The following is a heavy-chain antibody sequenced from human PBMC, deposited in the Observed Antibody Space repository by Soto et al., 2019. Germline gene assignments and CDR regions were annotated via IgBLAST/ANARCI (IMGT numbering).Heavy chain of an antibody. CDR2: ISGSGGST. Sequence: GGSLRLSCAASGFTFSSYAMSWVRQAPGKGLEWVSAISGSGGSTYYADSVKGRFTIPRDNSKNTLYLQMNSLRAEDTAVYYCAKDMTYDFWSGYRYYYMDVWGKGTTVTVSS. V-gene: IGHV3-23*01. CDR1: GFTFSSYA. D-gene: IGHD3-3*01. J-gene: IGHJ6*03. CDR3: AKDMTYDFWSGYRYYYMDV.